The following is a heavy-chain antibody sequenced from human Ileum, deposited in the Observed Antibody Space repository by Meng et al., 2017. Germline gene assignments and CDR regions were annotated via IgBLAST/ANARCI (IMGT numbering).Heavy chain of an antibody. Sequence: QLQLQESGSGLVKPSETLSLTCTFSGGSISSSSYYWGWIRQPPGKGLEWIGSIYYSGSTYYNPSLKSRVTISVDTSKNQFSLKLSSVTAADTAVYYCAQPRITMTLGGFRTGWFDPWGQGTLVTVSS. D-gene: IGHD3-22*01. J-gene: IGHJ5*02. CDR3: AQPRITMTLGGFRTGWFDP. V-gene: IGHV4-39*01. CDR2: IYYSGST. CDR1: GGSISSSSYY.